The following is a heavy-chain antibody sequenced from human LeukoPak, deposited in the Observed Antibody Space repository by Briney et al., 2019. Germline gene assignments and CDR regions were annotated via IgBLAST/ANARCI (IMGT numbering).Heavy chain of an antibody. D-gene: IGHD5-12*01. J-gene: IGHJ4*02. CDR3: ARDGPRSGYDLGHFDN. V-gene: IGHV4-4*07. Sequence: SETLSLTCTVSGGSISNYFWSWVRQPAGKGLEWIWSIYSTGRSDYNPSLKSRITMSVDTSKNQFSLKLSSVTAADTAVYYCARDGPRSGYDLGHFDNLGQGTLVTASS. CDR1: GGSISNYF. CDR2: IYSTGRS.